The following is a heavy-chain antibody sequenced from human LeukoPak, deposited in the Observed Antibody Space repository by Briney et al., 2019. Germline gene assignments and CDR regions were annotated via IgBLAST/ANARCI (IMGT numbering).Heavy chain of an antibody. CDR3: VHRQYYGGGTYSPFNH. D-gene: IGHD2-21*01. J-gene: IGHJ4*02. CDR2: TYGDDDR. V-gene: IGHV2-5*02. Sequence: SGPTLVEPTQTLTLTCTFSGFSLDSDRVAVGWIRQPPGKALEWLALTYGDDDRRYSSSLKNRLTITRDTSRNQVVLTMTNMDPVDTGTYFCVHRQYYGGGTYSPFNHWGLGILVNVTS. CDR1: GFSLDSDRVA.